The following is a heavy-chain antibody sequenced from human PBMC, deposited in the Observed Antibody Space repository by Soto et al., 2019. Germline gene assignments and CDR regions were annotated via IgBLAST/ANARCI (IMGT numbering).Heavy chain of an antibody. V-gene: IGHV4-59*01. J-gene: IGHJ5*02. CDR2: IYYSGIT. CDR1: GGSISSYY. Sequence: PSETLSLTCTVSGGSISSYYWSWIRQPPGKGLEWIGYIYYSGITNYNPSLKSRVTISVDTSKNQFSLKLSSVTAADTAVYYCARDALSGYLVSWGKGTLVTVYS. CDR3: ARDALSGYLVS. D-gene: IGHD3-9*01.